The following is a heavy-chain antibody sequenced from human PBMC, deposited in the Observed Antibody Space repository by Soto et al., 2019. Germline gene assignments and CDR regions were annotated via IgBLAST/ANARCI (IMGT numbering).Heavy chain of an antibody. J-gene: IGHJ4*02. CDR3: AKLRDFAVLPAGILDY. Sequence: EVPLLESGGGLVQPGGSLRLTCAASGFTFSSYGISWIRLSPGKGLEWVSVISGGGDTTYYTPSVKGRFTISRDDFRNTLYLQMNSLRTEDTAIYYCAKLRDFAVLPAGILDYWGPGTLVTVSS. V-gene: IGHV3-23*01. CDR2: ISGGGDTT. D-gene: IGHD2-8*01. CDR1: GFTFSSYG.